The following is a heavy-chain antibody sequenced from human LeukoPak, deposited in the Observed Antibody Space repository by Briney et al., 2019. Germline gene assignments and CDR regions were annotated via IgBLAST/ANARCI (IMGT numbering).Heavy chain of an antibody. D-gene: IGHD3-22*01. CDR3: ARAGYYDSSGYYRRYFDY. J-gene: IGHJ4*02. Sequence: SETLSLTCTVSGVSITSYYWSWIRQPPGKGLEWIGYIYPSGSTNYNLSLKSRVTISTDTPKKQFSLRLSSVTATDTAVYYCARAGYYDSSGYYRRYFDYWGQGALVTVSS. CDR1: GVSITSYY. V-gene: IGHV4-4*09. CDR2: IYPSGST.